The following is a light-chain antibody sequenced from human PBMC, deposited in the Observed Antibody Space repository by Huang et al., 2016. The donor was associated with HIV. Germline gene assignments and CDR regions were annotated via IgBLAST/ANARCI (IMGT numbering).Light chain of an antibody. J-gene: IGKJ1*01. CDR3: QQYNNWPRGT. CDR2: AAS. V-gene: IGKV3-15*01. CDR1: QSVSSD. Sequence: EIVMTQSPATLSVSPGERATLSCRASQSVSSDLAWYQQNPGQAPRLLIYAASIRAAGVPARFSGSGSGTEFTLTISSLQSEDFAVYYGQQYNNWPRGTFGQGTKVEIK.